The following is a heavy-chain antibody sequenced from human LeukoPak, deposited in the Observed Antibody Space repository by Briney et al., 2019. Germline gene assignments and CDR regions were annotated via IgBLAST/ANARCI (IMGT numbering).Heavy chain of an antibody. CDR1: RNSFTGYW. CDR3: ARVRSRSSGNYYYYYGLDV. D-gene: IGHD6-6*01. V-gene: IGHV5-51*01. CDR2: IYPGDSDT. J-gene: IGHJ6*02. Sequence: PGESLKISCKGSRNSFTGYWIGWVRQVPGKGLEWMGIIYPGDSDTRYSPSFQGQVTMSADKSIDTAYLQWSSLKASDTAIYYCARVRSRSSGNYYYYYGLDVWGQGTTVTVPS.